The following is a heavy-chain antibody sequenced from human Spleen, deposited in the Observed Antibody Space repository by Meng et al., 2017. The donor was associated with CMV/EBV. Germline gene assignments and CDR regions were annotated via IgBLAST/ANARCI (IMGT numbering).Heavy chain of an antibody. J-gene: IGHJ4*02. CDR1: GFTFSTYG. Sequence: GESLKISCAASGFTFSTYGMHWVRQAPGKGLEWVAFIRYDGSNKYYADSVKGRFTISRDNSKNTLYLQMNSLRAEDTAVYYCARGSLGIIAAAGLDYWGQGTLVTVSS. CDR2: IRYDGSNK. D-gene: IGHD6-13*01. CDR3: ARGSLGIIAAAGLDY. V-gene: IGHV3-30*02.